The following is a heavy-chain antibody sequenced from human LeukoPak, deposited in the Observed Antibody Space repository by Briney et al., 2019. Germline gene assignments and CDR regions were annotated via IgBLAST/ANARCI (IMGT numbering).Heavy chain of an antibody. J-gene: IGHJ4*02. CDR2: IRYDGSNK. CDR3: ARGAHKRDDYGGFFDY. CDR1: GFTFSSYG. Sequence: GGSLRLSCAASGFTFSSYGMHWVRQAPGKGLEWVAFIRYDGSNKYYADSVKGRFTISRDNSKNTLYLQMNSLRADDTAVYYCARGAHKRDDYGGFFDYWGQGTLVTVSS. D-gene: IGHD4-23*01. V-gene: IGHV3-30*02.